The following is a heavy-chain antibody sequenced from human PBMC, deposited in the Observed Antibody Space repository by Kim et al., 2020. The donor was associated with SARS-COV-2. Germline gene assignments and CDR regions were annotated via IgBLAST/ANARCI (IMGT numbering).Heavy chain of an antibody. V-gene: IGHV4-59*01. J-gene: IGHJ5*02. Sequence: SETLSLTCTVSGGSISSYYWSWIRQPPGKGLEWIGYIYYSGSTNYNPSLKSRVTISVDTSKNQFSLKLSSVTAADTAVYYCARAHSGYSSSWYWFDPWGQGTLVTVS. CDR3: ARAHSGYSSSWYWFDP. CDR1: GGSISSYY. D-gene: IGHD6-13*01. CDR2: IYYSGST.